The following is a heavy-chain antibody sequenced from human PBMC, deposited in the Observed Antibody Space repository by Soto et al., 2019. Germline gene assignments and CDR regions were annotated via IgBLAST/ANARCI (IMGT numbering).Heavy chain of an antibody. Sequence: QVQLQESGPGLVKPSQTLSLTCTVSGGSISSGGYYWSWIRQHPGKGLEWIGYSYYSGSTYYNPSLRSRVTISVDTSKNQFSLKLSSVTAADTAVYYCARVVVVTRFPCDYWGQGTLVTVSS. D-gene: IGHD2-15*01. V-gene: IGHV4-31*03. J-gene: IGHJ4*02. CDR1: GGSISSGGYY. CDR2: SYYSGST. CDR3: ARVVVVTRFPCDY.